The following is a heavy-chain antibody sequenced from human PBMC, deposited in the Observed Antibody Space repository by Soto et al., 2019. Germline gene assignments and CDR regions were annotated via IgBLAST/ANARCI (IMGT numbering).Heavy chain of an antibody. CDR1: GGSISSYY. V-gene: IGHV4-59*01. J-gene: IGHJ3*02. Sequence: SETLSLTCTVSGGSISSYYWSWIRQPPGKGLEWIGYIYYSGSTNYNPSLKSRVTISVDTSKNQFSLKLSSVTAADTAVYYCARLWGLDAFDIWGQGTMVTVSS. CDR2: IYYSGST. CDR3: ARLWGLDAFDI. D-gene: IGHD7-27*01.